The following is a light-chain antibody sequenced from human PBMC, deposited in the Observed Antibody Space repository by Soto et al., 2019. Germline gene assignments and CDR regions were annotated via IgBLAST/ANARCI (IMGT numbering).Light chain of an antibody. CDR1: QSVSSK. CDR2: GAS. J-gene: IGKJ5*01. CDR3: QQYNNWPLT. V-gene: IGKV3-15*01. Sequence: EIVMTQSPATLSESPGESAILSCRASQSVSSKLAWYQQKPGQAPRLLIHGASTRATGIPARFSGSGSGTDFTLTISSLQSEDLAVYYCQQYNNWPLTFCQGTRLEIK.